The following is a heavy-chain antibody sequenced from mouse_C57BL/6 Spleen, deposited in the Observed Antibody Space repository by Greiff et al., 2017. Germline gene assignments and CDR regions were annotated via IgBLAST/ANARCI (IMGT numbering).Heavy chain of an antibody. CDR2: ISYDGIN. CDR3: AREDERVYYAMDY. V-gene: IGHV3-6*01. Sequence: EVQLQESGPGLVKPSQSLSLTCSVTGYSITSGYYWNWIRQFPGNKLEWMGYISYDGINNYNPSLKNRISITRDTSKNQFFLKLNSVTTEDTATYYCAREDERVYYAMDYWGQGTSVTVSS. CDR1: GYSITSGYY. J-gene: IGHJ4*01.